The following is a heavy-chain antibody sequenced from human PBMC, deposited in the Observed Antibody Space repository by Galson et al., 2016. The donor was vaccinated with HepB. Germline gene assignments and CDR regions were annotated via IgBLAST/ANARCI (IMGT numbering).Heavy chain of an antibody. CDR3: ARGPSLYYYDNNGPEYIQH. D-gene: IGHD3-22*01. CDR1: GGTSTSYV. Sequence: SVKVSCKASGGTSTSYVISWVRQAPGQGLEWMGGTIPMFGTANYAQKFQDRVTITADASTSTVYMELSGLRSEDTAVYYCARGPSLYYYDNNGPEYIQHWGQGTLVTVSS. V-gene: IGHV1-69*13. J-gene: IGHJ1*01. CDR2: TIPMFGTA.